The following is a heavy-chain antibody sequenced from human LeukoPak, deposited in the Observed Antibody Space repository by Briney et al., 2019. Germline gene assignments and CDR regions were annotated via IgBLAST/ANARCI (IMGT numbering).Heavy chain of an antibody. D-gene: IGHD5-18*01. Sequence: SETLSLTCAVYGGSFSGYYWSWFRQPPGKGLEWIGEINHSGSTNYNPSLKSRVTISVDTSKNQFSLKLSSVTAADTAVYYCARMVSFDYWGQGTLVTVSS. V-gene: IGHV4-34*01. CDR2: INHSGST. CDR3: ARMVSFDY. CDR1: GGSFSGYY. J-gene: IGHJ4*02.